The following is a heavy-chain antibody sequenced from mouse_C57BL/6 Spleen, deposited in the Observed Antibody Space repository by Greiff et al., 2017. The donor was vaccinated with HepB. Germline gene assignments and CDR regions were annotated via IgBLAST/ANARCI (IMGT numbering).Heavy chain of an antibody. CDR1: GYTFTSYD. CDR2: IYPRDGST. J-gene: IGHJ3*01. CDR3: ASSRGFSWFAY. D-gene: IGHD3-3*01. Sequence: QVQLKQSGPELVKPGASVKLSCKASGYTFTSYDINWVKQRPGQGLEWIGWIYPRDGSTKYNEKFKGKATLTVDTSSSTAYMELHSLTSEDSAVYFCASSRGFSWFAYWGQGTLVTVSA. V-gene: IGHV1-85*01.